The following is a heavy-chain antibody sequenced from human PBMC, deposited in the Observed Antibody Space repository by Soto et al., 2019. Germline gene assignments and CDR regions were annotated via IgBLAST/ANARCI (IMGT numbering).Heavy chain of an antibody. CDR2: INYSGNT. CDR1: GGSISSSSYY. J-gene: IGHJ6*02. Sequence: SETLSLTCTVSGGSISSSSYYWGWIRQPPGKGLEWIGSINYSGNTYYNTSLTGRVTISVDTSQSQFSMKLTSMTAADTAVYFCVRLPGYCSGTSCYDYYGMDVWGQGTTVTVSS. D-gene: IGHD2-2*01. CDR3: VRLPGYCSGTSCYDYYGMDV. V-gene: IGHV4-39*01.